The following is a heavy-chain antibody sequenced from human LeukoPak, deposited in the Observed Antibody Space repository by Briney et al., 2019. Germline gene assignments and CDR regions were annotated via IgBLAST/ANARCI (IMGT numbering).Heavy chain of an antibody. Sequence: GGSLRLSCAASGFTFSSYAMSWVRRAPGKGLEWVSAISGSGGSTYYADSVNGRFTISRDNSKNTLYLQMNSLRAEDTAVYYCARAEQYYYDSSGYGAFDIWGQGTMVTVSS. D-gene: IGHD3-22*01. J-gene: IGHJ3*02. CDR1: GFTFSSYA. V-gene: IGHV3-23*01. CDR3: ARAEQYYYDSSGYGAFDI. CDR2: ISGSGGST.